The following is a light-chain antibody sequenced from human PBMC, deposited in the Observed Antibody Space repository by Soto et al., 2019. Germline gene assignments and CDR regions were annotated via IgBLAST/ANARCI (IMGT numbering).Light chain of an antibody. J-gene: IGKJ4*01. CDR3: QQYYSYSTLT. CDR2: KAS. V-gene: IGKV1-5*03. Sequence: DIQMTQSPSTLSASVGDRVTITCRASQSISSWLAWYQQKPGKAHKLLIYKASSLESGVPSRFSGSGSGTEFTLTISSLQPDDFATYYCQQYYSYSTLTFGGGTKVEIK. CDR1: QSISSW.